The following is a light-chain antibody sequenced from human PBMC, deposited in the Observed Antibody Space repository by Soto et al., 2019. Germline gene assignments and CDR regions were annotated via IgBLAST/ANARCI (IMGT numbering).Light chain of an antibody. CDR1: QSVSSSQ. CDR2: GAS. V-gene: IGKV3-20*01. CDR3: QQYDISPHT. Sequence: EIVLTQSPGTLSLSPGESATLSCRASQSVSSSQGAWYQQKPRQAPRLLLYGASSRATGIPDRFSGVGSETDFTLTIRRLEPEDFAVYYCQQYDISPHTLGQGTKLEI. J-gene: IGKJ2*01.